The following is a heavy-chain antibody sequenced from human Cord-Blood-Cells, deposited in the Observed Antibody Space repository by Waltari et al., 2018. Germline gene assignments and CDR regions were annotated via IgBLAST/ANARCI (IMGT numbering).Heavy chain of an antibody. D-gene: IGHD6-6*01. CDR2: IYYSVST. V-gene: IGHV4-30-4*01. J-gene: IGHJ4*02. CDR3: ARSSIAARQSDY. CDR1: GGSISSGDQY. Sequence: QVQLQESGPGLVKPSQTLSLTCTGSGGSISSGDQYWSWIRQPPGKGLEWIGYIYYSVSTYYNQSLKSRVTISVDTSKSQFSLKLSSVTAADTAVYYCARSSIAARQSDYWGQGTLVTVSS.